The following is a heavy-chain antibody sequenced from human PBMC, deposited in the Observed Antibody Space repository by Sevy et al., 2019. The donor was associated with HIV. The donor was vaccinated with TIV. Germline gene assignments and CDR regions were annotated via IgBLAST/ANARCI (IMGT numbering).Heavy chain of an antibody. J-gene: IGHJ4*02. CDR3: ARLHVYYDFWSGSQKNYYFDY. D-gene: IGHD3-3*01. Sequence: ASVKVSCKASGYTFTSYGISWVRQAPGQGLEWMGWIIAYNGNTNYAQKLQGRVTMTTDTSTSTAYMELRSLRSDDTAVYYCARLHVYYDFWSGSQKNYYFDYWGQGTLVTVSS. CDR2: IIAYNGNT. V-gene: IGHV1-18*01. CDR1: GYTFTSYG.